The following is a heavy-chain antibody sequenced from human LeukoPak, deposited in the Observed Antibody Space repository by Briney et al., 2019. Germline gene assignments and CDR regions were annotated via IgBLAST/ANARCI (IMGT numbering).Heavy chain of an antibody. V-gene: IGHV3-21*01. Sequence: GGSLRLSCAASGFTFSSYAMMWVRQAPGKGLEWVSSIDSTSSFIYYADSLKGRFTVSRDNAKNSLYLQMNSLRAEDTAVFYCARDGTYTDYDPDFDIWGQGTLVTVSS. J-gene: IGHJ4*02. CDR2: IDSTSSFI. CDR1: GFTFSSYA. CDR3: ARDGTYTDYDPDFDI. D-gene: IGHD5-12*01.